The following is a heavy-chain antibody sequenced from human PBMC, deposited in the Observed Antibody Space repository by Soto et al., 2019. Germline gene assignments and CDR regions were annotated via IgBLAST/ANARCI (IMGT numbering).Heavy chain of an antibody. CDR3: ARVRGHGLLWPIDY. V-gene: IGHV1-3*01. CDR2: INAGNGNT. J-gene: IGHJ4*02. CDR1: GYTFTSYA. D-gene: IGHD2-21*01. Sequence: QVQLVQSVAEVKKPGASVKVSCKASGYTFTSYAMHWVRQAPGQRLEWMGWINAGNGNTKYSQKFQGRVTITRDTSASTAYMELGSLRSEDTAVYYCARVRGHGLLWPIDYCGQGTLVTVSS.